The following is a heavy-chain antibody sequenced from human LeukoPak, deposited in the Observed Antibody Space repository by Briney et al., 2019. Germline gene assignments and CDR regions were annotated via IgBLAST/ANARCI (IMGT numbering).Heavy chain of an antibody. Sequence: PGGSLRLSCSASGFPFSSYGMHWVRQAPGKGLEWVALIWYNGNNQYYADSVKGRFTISRDNSKNTLYLQMNSLRAEDTAVYYCARIFSSPQDYWGQGTLVTVSS. CDR2: IWYNGNNQ. J-gene: IGHJ4*02. CDR1: GFPFSSYG. D-gene: IGHD6-13*01. CDR3: ARIFSSPQDY. V-gene: IGHV3-33*01.